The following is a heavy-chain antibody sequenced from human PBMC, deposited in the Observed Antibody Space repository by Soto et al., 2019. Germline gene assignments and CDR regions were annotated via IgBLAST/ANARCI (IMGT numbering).Heavy chain of an antibody. Sequence: SETLSLTCTVSGGSISSYYWSWIRQPPGKGLEWIGYIYYSGSTNYNPSLKSRVTISVDTAKNQFSLRLSSVTAADTAVYYCARIGPVRGVINNWLDPWGQGTLVTVYS. D-gene: IGHD3-10*01. CDR3: ARIGPVRGVINNWLDP. J-gene: IGHJ5*02. CDR1: GGSISSYY. CDR2: IYYSGST. V-gene: IGHV4-59*01.